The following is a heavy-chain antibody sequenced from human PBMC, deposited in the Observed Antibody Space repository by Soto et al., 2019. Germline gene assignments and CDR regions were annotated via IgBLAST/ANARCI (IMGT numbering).Heavy chain of an antibody. D-gene: IGHD3-16*01. V-gene: IGHV1-46*01. J-gene: IGHJ4*02. CDR1: GYTFTKFH. CDR2: IDPSGGVT. CDR3: ARDVLGHDNYETIGYYFDH. Sequence: GASVKVSCKASGYTFTKFHIHWVRQAPGQGLEWMGMIDPSGGVTRDAQRFQGRITMTSDTSTSSVYMELRGLTSEDTAVYYCARDVLGHDNYETIGYYFDHWGPGTLVTVSS.